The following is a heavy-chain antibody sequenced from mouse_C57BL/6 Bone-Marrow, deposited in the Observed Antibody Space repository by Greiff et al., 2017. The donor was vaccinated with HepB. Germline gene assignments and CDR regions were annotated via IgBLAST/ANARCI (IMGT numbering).Heavy chain of an antibody. CDR2: ISSGSSTI. V-gene: IGHV5-17*01. D-gene: IGHD1-1*01. J-gene: IGHJ1*03. CDR1: GFTFSDYG. Sequence: EVKLQESGGGLVKPGGSLKLSCAASGFTFSDYGMHWVRQAPEKGLEWVAYISSGSSTIYYADTVKGRFTISRDNAKNTLFLQMTSLRSEDTAMYYCARLHYYGSSYWYFDVWGTGTTVTVSS. CDR3: ARLHYYGSSYWYFDV.